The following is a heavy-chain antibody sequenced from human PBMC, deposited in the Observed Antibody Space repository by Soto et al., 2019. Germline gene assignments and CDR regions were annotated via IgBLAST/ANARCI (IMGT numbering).Heavy chain of an antibody. CDR3: ARGYYDSSGYYGYYFDY. J-gene: IGHJ4*02. CDR2: IYHSGIS. D-gene: IGHD3-22*01. CDR1: GGSISSGGYS. V-gene: IGHV4-30-2*01. Sequence: QLQLQESGSGLVKPSQTLSLTCAVSGGSISSGGYSWSWIRQPPGKGLEWIGYIYHSGISYYNPSLKSRVTKSVDRSKNQFSLKLRSVTAADTAVYYCARGYYDSSGYYGYYFDYWGQGTLVTVSS.